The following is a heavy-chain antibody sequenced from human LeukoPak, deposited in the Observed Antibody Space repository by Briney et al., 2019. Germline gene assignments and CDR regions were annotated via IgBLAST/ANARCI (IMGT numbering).Heavy chain of an antibody. CDR3: TTVTDFWSGYQYN. J-gene: IGHJ4*02. D-gene: IGHD3-3*01. CDR1: GFTFSNAW. CDR2: IKSKTDGGTT. V-gene: IGHV3-15*01. Sequence: GGSLRLSCAASGFTFSNAWMSWVRQAPGKGLEWVGRIKSKTDGGTTDYAAPVKGRFTSSRDDSKNTLYLQMNSLKTEDTAVYYCTTVTDFWSGYQYNWGQGTLVTVSS.